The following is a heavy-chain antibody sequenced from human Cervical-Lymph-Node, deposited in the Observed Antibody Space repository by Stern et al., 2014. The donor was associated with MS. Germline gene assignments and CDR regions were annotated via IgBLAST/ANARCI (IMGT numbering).Heavy chain of an antibody. Sequence: QITLKESGPTLVKPTQTLTLTCTFSGFSLTTDGVGVHWIRQPPGKAPEWLGVIYWDDDKRYSPSLKSRLTITKDTSKNQVVLTMTNMDPVDTATYYCAHTTVTFDEAYGLDVWGQGTTVTVSS. CDR2: IYWDDDK. D-gene: IGHD4-17*01. V-gene: IGHV2-5*02. CDR1: GFSLTTDGVG. J-gene: IGHJ6*02. CDR3: AHTTVTFDEAYGLDV.